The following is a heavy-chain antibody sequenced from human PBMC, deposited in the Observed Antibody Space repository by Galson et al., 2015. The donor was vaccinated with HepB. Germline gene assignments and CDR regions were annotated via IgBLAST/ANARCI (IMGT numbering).Heavy chain of an antibody. D-gene: IGHD6-13*01. Sequence: SVKVSCKASGYTFTSYGISWVRRAPGQGLEWMGWISAYNGNTNYAQKLQGRVTMTTDTSTSTAYMELRSLRSDDTAVYYCARVISAPRIAAAGTFEIDYWGQGTLVTVSS. CDR2: ISAYNGNT. V-gene: IGHV1-18*04. CDR3: ARVISAPRIAAAGTFEIDY. CDR1: GYTFTSYG. J-gene: IGHJ4*02.